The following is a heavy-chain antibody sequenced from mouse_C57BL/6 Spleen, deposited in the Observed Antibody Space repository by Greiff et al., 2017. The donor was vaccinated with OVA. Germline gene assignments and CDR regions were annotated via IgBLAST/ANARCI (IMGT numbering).Heavy chain of an antibody. Sequence: VKLMESGPGLVQPSQSLSITCTVSGFSLTSYGVHWVRQSPGKGLEWLGVIWSGGSTDYNAAFISRLSISKDNSKSQVFFKMNSLQADDTAIYYCARGLRRGFDVWGTGTTVTVSS. CDR3: ARGLRRGFDV. D-gene: IGHD2-4*01. J-gene: IGHJ1*03. CDR2: IWSGGST. V-gene: IGHV2-2*01. CDR1: GFSLTSYG.